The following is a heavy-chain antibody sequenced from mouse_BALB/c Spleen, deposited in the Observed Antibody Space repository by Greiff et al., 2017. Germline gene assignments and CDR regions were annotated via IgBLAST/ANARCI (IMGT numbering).Heavy chain of an antibody. J-gene: IGHJ4*01. CDR2: IWWNDDK. D-gene: IGHD2-3*01. CDR3: ARVDGYDAMDY. V-gene: IGHV8-8*01. Sequence: QVTLKESGPGILQPSQTLSLTCSFSGFSLSTSGMSVGWIRQPSGKGLEWLAHIWWNDDKYYNPALKSRLTISKDTSNNQVFLKIASVVTADTATYYCARVDGYDAMDYWGQGTSVTVSS. CDR1: GFSLSTSGMS.